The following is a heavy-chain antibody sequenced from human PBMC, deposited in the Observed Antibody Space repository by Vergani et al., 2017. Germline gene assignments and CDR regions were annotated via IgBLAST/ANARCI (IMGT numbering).Heavy chain of an antibody. J-gene: IGHJ4*02. Sequence: EVELVQSGPEMRKPGESLKISCKGSEYSFGNYWIGWVRQMPGKGLEWMGIIYPADSHTRYSPSFQGQVTISADNSISTAFLQWDSLKASDTALYYCARHTTYTDSWGQGTLVTVSS. CDR3: ARHTTYTDS. CDR1: EYSFGNYW. V-gene: IGHV5-51*01. CDR2: IYPADSHT. D-gene: IGHD1-1*01.